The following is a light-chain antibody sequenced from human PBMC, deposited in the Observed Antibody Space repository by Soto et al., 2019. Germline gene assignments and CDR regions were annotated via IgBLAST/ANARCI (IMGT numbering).Light chain of an antibody. CDR3: QQNDRYPWT. CDR2: KAS. Sequence: DIQMTQSPSTLSTSVGDRVTITCRASQSISSWLAWYQQKPGKAPKLLIYKASNLEGGVPSRFSGGGSGTEFTLTISSLQPDDFATYYCQQNDRYPWTFGQGTTVEIK. J-gene: IGKJ1*01. V-gene: IGKV1-5*03. CDR1: QSISSW.